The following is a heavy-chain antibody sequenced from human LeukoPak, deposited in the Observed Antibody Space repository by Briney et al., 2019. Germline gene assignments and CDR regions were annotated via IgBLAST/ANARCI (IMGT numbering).Heavy chain of an antibody. CDR3: ARGDLAPNDAFDI. CDR2: ISSSSSYI. Sequence: PGGSLRLSCAASGFTFSSYSMNWVRQAPGKGLEWVSSISSSSSYIYYADSVKGRFTISRDNAKNSLYLQMNSLRAEDTAVYYCARGDLAPNDAFDIWGQGTMVTVSS. J-gene: IGHJ3*02. CDR1: GFTFSSYS. V-gene: IGHV3-21*01.